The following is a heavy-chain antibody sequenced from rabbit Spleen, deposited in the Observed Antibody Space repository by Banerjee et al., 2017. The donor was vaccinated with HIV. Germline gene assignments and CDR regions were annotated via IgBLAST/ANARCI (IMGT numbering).Heavy chain of an antibody. CDR3: ARDTGTSFSTYGMDL. J-gene: IGHJ6*01. D-gene: IGHD8-1*01. V-gene: IGHV1S40*01. Sequence: QSLEESGGGLVKPGASLTLTCKASGFSFNSGYDMCWVRQAPGKGLEWIACVYAGSSGNTYSATWAKGRFTISKTSSTMVTLQMTSLTAADTATYFCARDTGTSFSTYGMDLWGPGTLVTVS. CDR1: GFSFNSGYD. CDR2: VYAGSSGNT.